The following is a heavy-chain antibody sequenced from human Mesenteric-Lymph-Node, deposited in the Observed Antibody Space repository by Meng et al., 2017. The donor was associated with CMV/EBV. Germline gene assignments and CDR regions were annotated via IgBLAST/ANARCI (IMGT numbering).Heavy chain of an antibody. J-gene: IGHJ2*01. V-gene: IGHV4-39*01. CDR2: IYYSGST. Sequence: ISSSSYDWGWIRQPPGKGLEWIGNIYYSGSTYYNPSLKSRVTISVDTSKNQFSLKLSSVTAADTAVYYCARQRGSSWYYTSYWYFDLWGRGTLVTVSS. CDR3: ARQRGSSWYYTSYWYFDL. D-gene: IGHD6-13*01. CDR1: ISSSSYD.